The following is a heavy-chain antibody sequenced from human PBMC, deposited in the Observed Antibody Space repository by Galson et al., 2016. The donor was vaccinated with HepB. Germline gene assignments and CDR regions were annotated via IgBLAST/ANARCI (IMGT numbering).Heavy chain of an antibody. CDR2: ISYSGTN. V-gene: IGHV4-31*03. CDR3: ARVPFRPTVPVYGPYCFDY. CDR1: DASISSGDYY. J-gene: IGHJ4*02. Sequence: TLSLTCTVSDASISSGDYYWSWIRQHPGKGLEWIGYISYSGTNYYNPSLKSRVSISVDTPKNQFSLRMRSVTAADTAVYYCARVPFRPTVPVYGPYCFDYWGQGTLVTVSS. D-gene: IGHD3-10*01.